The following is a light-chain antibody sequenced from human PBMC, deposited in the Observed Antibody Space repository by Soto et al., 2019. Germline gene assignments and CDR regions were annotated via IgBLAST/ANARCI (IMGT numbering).Light chain of an antibody. CDR3: HQRSKWPLT. J-gene: IGKJ4*01. CDR1: QSIDTY. V-gene: IGKV3-11*01. CDR2: DAS. Sequence: EIVLTQSPATLSVSPGERATLSCRASQSIDTYLAWYQQKPGQAPRLLISDASNRATGIPDRFSGSGSGTDFTLTISSLEPEDFAVYYCHQRSKWPLTFGGGTKVDIK.